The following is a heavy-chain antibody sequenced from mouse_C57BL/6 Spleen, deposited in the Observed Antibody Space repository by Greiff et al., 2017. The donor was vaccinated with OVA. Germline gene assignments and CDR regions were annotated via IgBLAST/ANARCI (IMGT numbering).Heavy chain of an antibody. Sequence: QVQLKESGAELVKPGASVKISCKASGYAFSSYWMNWVKQRPGKGLEWIGQIYPGDGDINYNGKFKGKATLTADKSSSTAYMQLSSLTSEDSAVYFGARERDYYGSSYVRYFDYWGQGTTLTVSS. D-gene: IGHD1-1*01. CDR2: IYPGDGDI. V-gene: IGHV1-80*01. CDR1: GYAFSSYW. CDR3: ARERDYYGSSYVRYFDY. J-gene: IGHJ2*01.